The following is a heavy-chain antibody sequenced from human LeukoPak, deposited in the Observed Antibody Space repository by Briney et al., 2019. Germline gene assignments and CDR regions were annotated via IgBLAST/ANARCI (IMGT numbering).Heavy chain of an antibody. Sequence: GGSLRLSCAASGFTFSSYWMSWVRQAPGKGLEWVSSISSSSSYIYYADSVKGRFTISRDNAKNSLYLQVNSLRAEDTAVYYCARDLFDILTGYLGDYWGQGTLVTVSS. J-gene: IGHJ4*02. D-gene: IGHD3-9*01. CDR1: GFTFSSYW. V-gene: IGHV3-21*01. CDR3: ARDLFDILTGYLGDY. CDR2: ISSSSSYI.